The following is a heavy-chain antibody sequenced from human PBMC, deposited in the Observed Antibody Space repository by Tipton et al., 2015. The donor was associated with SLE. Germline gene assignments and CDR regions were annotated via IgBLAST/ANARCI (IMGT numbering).Heavy chain of an antibody. CDR2: INHSGST. D-gene: IGHD5-12*01. Sequence: TLSLTCTVSGGSISSYYWSWIRQPPGKGLEWIGEINHSGSTNYNPSLKSRVTISVDTSKNQFSLKLSSVTAADTAVYYCARGRYSGSAYWGQGTLVTVSS. J-gene: IGHJ4*02. CDR1: GGSISSYY. V-gene: IGHV4-34*01. CDR3: ARGRYSGSAY.